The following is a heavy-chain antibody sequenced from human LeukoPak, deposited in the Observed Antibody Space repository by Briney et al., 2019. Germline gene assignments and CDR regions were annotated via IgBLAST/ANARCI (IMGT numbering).Heavy chain of an antibody. Sequence: PGGSLRLSCAASGFTFYDFAMHWVRQPPGKGLEWVSLIGGDGGSTYYADSVKGRFTISRDNSKNSLYLQMNSLRTEDTALYYCVKDKHNFWSGYFDYWGQGTLVTVSS. CDR1: GFTFYDFA. V-gene: IGHV3-43*02. CDR2: IGGDGGST. J-gene: IGHJ4*02. CDR3: VKDKHNFWSGYFDY. D-gene: IGHD3-3*01.